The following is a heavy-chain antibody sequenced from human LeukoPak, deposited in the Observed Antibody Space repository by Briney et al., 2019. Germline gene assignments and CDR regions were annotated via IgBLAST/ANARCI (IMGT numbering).Heavy chain of an antibody. CDR1: GGSFSGYY. D-gene: IGHD1-26*01. J-gene: IGHJ6*03. CDR2: INHSGST. CDR3: ARVWEGYMDV. Sequence: SETLSLTCAVYGGSFSGYYWSWIRQPPGKGLEWIGEINHSGSTNYNPSLKSRVTISVDTSKNQFSLKLSSVTAADTAVYYCARVWEGYMDVWGKGTTVTVSS. V-gene: IGHV4-34*01.